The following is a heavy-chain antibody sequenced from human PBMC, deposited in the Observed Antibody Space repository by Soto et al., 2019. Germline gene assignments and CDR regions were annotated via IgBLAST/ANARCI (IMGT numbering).Heavy chain of an antibody. V-gene: IGHV4-31*03. D-gene: IGHD5-18*01. CDR2: IYYSGST. CDR3: ARDSTPSYGYFDS. J-gene: IGHJ4*02. Sequence: PSETLSLTCTVSGGSISSGGSFWGWIRQHPGKGLEWIGYIYYSGSTYYNPSLKSRVTISVDTSKNQFSLKLSSVTAADTAVYYCARDSTPSYGYFDSWGQGTLVTVSS. CDR1: GGSISSGGSF.